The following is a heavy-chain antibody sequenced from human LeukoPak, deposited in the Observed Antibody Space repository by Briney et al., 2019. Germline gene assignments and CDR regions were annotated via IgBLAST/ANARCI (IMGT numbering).Heavy chain of an antibody. CDR3: AKEAGQDYGALDAFDV. Sequence: PGGSLRLSRAASGFSFSIYSMNWVRQAPGKGLEWVSSIGGSSSSLYYAESVKGRFTISRDNARNSLYLQMNSVRAEDTAVYYCAKEAGQDYGALDAFDVWGQGTMVTVSS. CDR2: IGGSSSSL. D-gene: IGHD4-17*01. CDR1: GFSFSIYS. J-gene: IGHJ3*01. V-gene: IGHV3-21*01.